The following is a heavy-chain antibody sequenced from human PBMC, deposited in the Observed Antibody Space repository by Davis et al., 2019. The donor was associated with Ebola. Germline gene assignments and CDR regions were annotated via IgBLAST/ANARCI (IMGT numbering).Heavy chain of an antibody. CDR3: ARDNYDSTMANWFDP. D-gene: IGHD3-10*01. J-gene: IGHJ5*02. V-gene: IGHV3-30-3*01. Sequence: GESLKISCAASGFTFSTYAMHWVRQAPGKGLDWVGVILYDGSNKHYADFVKGRFTISRDNSKNTLYLQINSLRPEDSSVYYCARDNYDSTMANWFDPWGQGTLVTVSS. CDR2: ILYDGSNK. CDR1: GFTFSTYA.